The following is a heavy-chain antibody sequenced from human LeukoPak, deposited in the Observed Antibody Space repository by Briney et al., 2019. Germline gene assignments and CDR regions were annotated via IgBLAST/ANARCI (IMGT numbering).Heavy chain of an antibody. CDR1: GYTFTSHG. CDR2: ISTYNGNT. V-gene: IGHV1-18*01. Sequence: ASVKVSCKASGYTFTSHGISWVRQAPGQGLEWMGWISTYNGNTNYAQKLQGRVSVTTDTSTSTAYMDLRSLRSEDTAVYYCARDNSVGDYAWWFDPWGQGTLVTVSS. D-gene: IGHD1-26*01. CDR3: ARDNSVGDYAWWFDP. J-gene: IGHJ5*02.